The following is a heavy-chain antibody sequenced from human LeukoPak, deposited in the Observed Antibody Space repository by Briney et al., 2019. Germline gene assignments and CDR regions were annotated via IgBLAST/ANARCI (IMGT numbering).Heavy chain of an antibody. CDR2: ISYDGSNK. J-gene: IGHJ4*02. D-gene: IGHD3-22*01. CDR3: AKDLSGAKIESGGY. Sequence: GGSLRLSCAASGFTFSSYGMHWVRQAPGKGLEWVAVISYDGSNKYYADSVKGRFTISRDNSKNTLYLQMNSLRAEDTAVYYCAKDLSGAKIESGGYWGQGTLVTVSS. V-gene: IGHV3-30*18. CDR1: GFTFSSYG.